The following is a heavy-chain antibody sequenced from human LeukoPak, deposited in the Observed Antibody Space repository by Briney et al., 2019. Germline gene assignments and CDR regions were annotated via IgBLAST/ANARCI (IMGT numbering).Heavy chain of an antibody. CDR1: GGSISSGGYY. CDR3: ARGGGSYGSPFYYGMDV. J-gene: IGHJ6*02. D-gene: IGHD1-26*01. CDR2: IYSSGNA. V-gene: IGHV4-31*03. Sequence: SETLSLTCTVSGGSISSGGYYWSWIRQHPGKGLEWIGYIYSSGNAYYNPSLQSRLAISLDTSKNQFSLNLNSMTATDTAVYYCARGGGSYGSPFYYGMDVWGQGTTVTVSS.